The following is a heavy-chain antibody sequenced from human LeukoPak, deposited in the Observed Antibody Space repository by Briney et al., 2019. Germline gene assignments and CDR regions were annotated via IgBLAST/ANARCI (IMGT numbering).Heavy chain of an antibody. D-gene: IGHD6-6*01. J-gene: IGHJ3*02. CDR3: AREGNSSSSPGAFDI. V-gene: IGHV1-69*13. CDR1: GGTFSSYA. Sequence: SVKVSCKASGGTFSSYAISWVRQAPGQGLEWMGGIIPIFGTANYAQKFQGRVTITADESTSTAYMELSSLRSEDTAVYYCAREGNSSSSPGAFDIWGQGTMVTVSS. CDR2: IIPIFGTA.